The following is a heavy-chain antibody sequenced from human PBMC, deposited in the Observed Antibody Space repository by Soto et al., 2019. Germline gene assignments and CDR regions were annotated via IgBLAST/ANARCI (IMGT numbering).Heavy chain of an antibody. CDR2: IYYSGST. CDR3: ASMGYHYGSGSYPLDY. CDR1: GGSISSSIYY. Sequence: PSETLSLTCTVSGGSISSSIYYWGWIRQPPGKGLEWIGSIYYSGSTYYNPSLKSRVTISLDTSKNQFSLNLRSVTAADTAVYYCASMGYHYGSGSYPLDYWGQGTLVTVSS. V-gene: IGHV4-39*07. J-gene: IGHJ4*02. D-gene: IGHD3-10*01.